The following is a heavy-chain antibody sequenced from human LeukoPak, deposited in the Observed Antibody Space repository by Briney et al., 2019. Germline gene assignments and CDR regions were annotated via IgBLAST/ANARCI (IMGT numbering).Heavy chain of an antibody. CDR1: GGSISSYY. V-gene: IGHV4-59*01. Sequence: SETLSLTCTVSGGSISSYYWSWIRQPPGKGLEGIGYIYYSGSTNYNPSLKSRVTISVDTSKNQFSLKLSSVTAADTAVYYCARHDHYYGSGKGFDYWGQGTLVTVSS. J-gene: IGHJ4*02. CDR3: ARHDHYYGSGKGFDY. D-gene: IGHD3-10*01. CDR2: IYYSGST.